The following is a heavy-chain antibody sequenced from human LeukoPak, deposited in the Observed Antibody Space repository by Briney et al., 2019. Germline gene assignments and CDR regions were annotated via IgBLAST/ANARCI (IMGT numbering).Heavy chain of an antibody. V-gene: IGHV3-21*01. D-gene: IGHD1-1*01. J-gene: IGHJ2*01. CDR2: ISSSSSSYI. CDR3: AGSDTTGYIPREWDYWYFDL. CDR1: EFSVGSNY. Sequence: GGSLRLSCAASEFSVGSNYMTWVRQAPGKGLEWVSSISSSSSSYIYYADSVKGRFTISRDNAKKSLYLQMNSLRAEDTAVYYCAGSDTTGYIPREWDYWYFDLWGRGTLVTVSS.